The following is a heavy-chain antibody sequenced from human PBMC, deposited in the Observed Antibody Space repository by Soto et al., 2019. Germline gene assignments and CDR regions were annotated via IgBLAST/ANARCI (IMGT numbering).Heavy chain of an antibody. Sequence: SETLSLTCAVYGGSFSGYYWSWIRQPPGKGLEWIGEINHSGSTNYNPSLKSRVAISVDTSKNQFSLKLSSVTAADTAVYYCATTGIRDDKHNWFDAWGQGTTVTVSS. D-gene: IGHD1-1*01. V-gene: IGHV4-34*01. CDR3: ATTGIRDDKHNWFDA. J-gene: IGHJ5*01. CDR1: GGSFSGYY. CDR2: INHSGST.